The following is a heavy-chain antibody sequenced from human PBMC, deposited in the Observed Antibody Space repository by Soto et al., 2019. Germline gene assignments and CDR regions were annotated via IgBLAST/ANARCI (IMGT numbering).Heavy chain of an antibody. Sequence: GGSLRLSCAAPGFTFDDYAMHWVRQVPGKGLEWVSGINWNSGSIGYGDSVKGRFAISRDNAKNSLHLQMSSLSAEDTAFYYCVKDESINWYSGHFRHWGQGTLVTVSS. CDR1: GFTFDDYA. CDR2: INWNSGSI. J-gene: IGHJ1*01. D-gene: IGHD6-13*01. CDR3: VKDESINWYSGHFRH. V-gene: IGHV3-9*01.